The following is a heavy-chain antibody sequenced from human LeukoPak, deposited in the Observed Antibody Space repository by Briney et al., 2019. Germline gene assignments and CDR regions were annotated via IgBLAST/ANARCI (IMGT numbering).Heavy chain of an antibody. V-gene: IGHV4-61*08. D-gene: IGHD2-15*01. CDR3: STGRSASYFDY. CDR2: IYYSGST. J-gene: IGHJ4*02. CDR1: GGSISSSGYY. Sequence: SETLSLTCTVSGGSISSSGYYWGWIRQPPGKGLEWIGYIYYSGSTNYNPSLKSRVTISVDTSKNLFSLKLSSVTAADTALYYCSTGRSASYFDYWGQGTLVTVSS.